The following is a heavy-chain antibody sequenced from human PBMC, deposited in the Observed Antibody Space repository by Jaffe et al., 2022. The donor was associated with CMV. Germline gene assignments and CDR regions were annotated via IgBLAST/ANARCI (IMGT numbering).Heavy chain of an antibody. J-gene: IGHJ4*02. D-gene: IGHD5-12*01. CDR1: GFTFDDYT. CDR3: AKMDSGYDHFDY. CDR2: ISWDGGST. V-gene: IGHV3-43*01. Sequence: EVQLVESGGVVVQPGGSLRLSCAASGFTFDDYTMHWVRQAPGKGLEWVSLISWDGGSTYYADSVKGRFTISRDNSKNSLYLQMNSLRTEDTALYYCAKMDSGYDHFDYWGQGTLVTVSS.